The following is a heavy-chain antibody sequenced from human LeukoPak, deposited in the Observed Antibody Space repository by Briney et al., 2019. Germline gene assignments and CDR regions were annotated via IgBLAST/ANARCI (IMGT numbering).Heavy chain of an antibody. CDR2: IYYTGSN. Sequence: PSETLSLTCTVSGGSINLYYWSWIRQPPGKGLEWGGYIYYTGSNKYNPSLKSRVTISVDTSKNQFSLKLNSVTAADTAVYYCARRTHDSSGLETFDYWGQGTLVTVSS. D-gene: IGHD3-22*01. V-gene: IGHV4-59*01. CDR1: GGSINLYY. CDR3: ARRTHDSSGLETFDY. J-gene: IGHJ4*02.